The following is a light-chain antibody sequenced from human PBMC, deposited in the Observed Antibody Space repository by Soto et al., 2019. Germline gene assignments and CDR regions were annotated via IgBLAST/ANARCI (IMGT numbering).Light chain of an antibody. CDR1: NSNIGAGYD. CDR2: GNS. Sequence: QSVLTQPPSVSGAPGQRVTISCTGSNSNIGAGYDVHWYQQLPGTAPKLLIYGNSNRPSGVPDRFSGSKSGTSASLAITGLQAEDEADYYCQSYDSRLSGVVFGGGTKLTVL. CDR3: QSYDSRLSGVV. J-gene: IGLJ2*01. V-gene: IGLV1-40*01.